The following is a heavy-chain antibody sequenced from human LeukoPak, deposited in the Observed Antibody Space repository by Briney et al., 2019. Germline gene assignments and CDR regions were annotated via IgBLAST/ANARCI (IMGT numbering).Heavy chain of an antibody. D-gene: IGHD1-14*01. Sequence: SETLSLTCAVYGGSSSAYYWTWIRQPPGKGLEWIGEINHGGSTNYNPSLKSRVTISIDTSKNQFSLKLSSVTAANTAVYYCARLNKPGWFDPWGQGTLVTVSS. J-gene: IGHJ5*02. CDR1: GGSSSAYY. V-gene: IGHV4-34*01. CDR3: ARLNKPGWFDP. CDR2: INHGGST.